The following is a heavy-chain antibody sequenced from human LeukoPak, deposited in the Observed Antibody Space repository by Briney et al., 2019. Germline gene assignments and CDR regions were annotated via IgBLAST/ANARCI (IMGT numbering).Heavy chain of an antibody. J-gene: IGHJ4*02. Sequence: TGGSLRLSCAASGFTFSGSAMHWVRQASGRGLEWVGRIRSKANSYATAYAASVKGRFTISRDDSNNTAYLQMNSLKTEDTAVYFCIRRDSSVYYFDYWGQGTLVTVSS. CDR3: IRRDSSVYYFDY. V-gene: IGHV3-73*01. CDR1: GFTFSGSA. D-gene: IGHD6-19*01. CDR2: IRSKANSYAT.